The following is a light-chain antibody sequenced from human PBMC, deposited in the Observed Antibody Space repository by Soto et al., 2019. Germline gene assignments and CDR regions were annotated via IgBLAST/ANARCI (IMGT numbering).Light chain of an antibody. Sequence: MVTTEAQPTRSSSIGERVTLXCRASQSVSSYLAWYQQKPGQAPRLLIYGASFRATGIPARFSGRGSGTDFTLSISRLEPEDFAVYYCQQYVTSPRTFGQGTKVDI. CDR3: QQYVTSPRT. V-gene: IGKV3-20*01. J-gene: IGKJ1*01. CDR1: QSVSSY. CDR2: GAS.